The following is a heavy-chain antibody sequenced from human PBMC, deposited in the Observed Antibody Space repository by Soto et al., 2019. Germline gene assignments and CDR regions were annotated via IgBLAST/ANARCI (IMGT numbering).Heavy chain of an antibody. J-gene: IGHJ4*02. CDR3: ARDKGMVVAATGY. V-gene: IGHV3-21*01. CDR2: ISSSSSYI. CDR1: GFTFSSYS. Sequence: PGGSLRLSCAASGFTFSSYSMNWVRQAPGKGLEWVSSISSSSSYIYYADSVKGRFTISRDNAKNSLYLQMNSLRAEDTAVYYCARDKGMVVAATGYWGQGTLVTVSS. D-gene: IGHD2-15*01.